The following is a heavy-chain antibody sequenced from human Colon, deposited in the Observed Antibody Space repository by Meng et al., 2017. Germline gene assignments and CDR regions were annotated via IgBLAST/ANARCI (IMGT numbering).Heavy chain of an antibody. J-gene: IGHJ3*02. V-gene: IGHV3-11*01. CDR3: AKTYRAGWIVAFDI. Sequence: QVQLVESGGGLVRPGGSLRLSCAASGFTFSDYYMSWIRQAPGMGLEWVSYISTTGTTMYYTDSVKGQFTISRDNTQNSLYLQMNSLRAEDTALYYCAKTYRAGWIVAFDIWGQGTMVTVSS. D-gene: IGHD2-2*03. CDR2: ISTTGTTM. CDR1: GFTFSDYY.